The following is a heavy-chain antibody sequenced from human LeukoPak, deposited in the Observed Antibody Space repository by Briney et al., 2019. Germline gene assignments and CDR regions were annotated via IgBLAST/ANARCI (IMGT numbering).Heavy chain of an antibody. V-gene: IGHV4-59*08. J-gene: IGHJ5*02. CDR2: IFYSGST. CDR1: GGSISSYY. D-gene: IGHD6-13*01. Sequence: SETLSLTCTVSGGSISSYYWSWIRQPPGKGLEWIGYIFYSGSTYYNPSLKSRVTISVDTSKNQFSLKLTSMTAADTAVYYCARHAWGSSWYYWFDPWGQGTLVTVSS. CDR3: ARHAWGSSWYYWFDP.